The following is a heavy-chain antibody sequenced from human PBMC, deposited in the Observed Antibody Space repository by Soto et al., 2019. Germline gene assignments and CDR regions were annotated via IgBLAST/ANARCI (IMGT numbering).Heavy chain of an antibody. V-gene: IGHV4-39*01. Sequence: SETLSLTCTVSGASINSSNYYWGWIRQSPGKGLERIGSFLYSGSTYYNPSLKIRVTISVDTSKNQFSLRLSSVTAADTAVFYCGRLPRIAVAGGMYYYYYYMDVWGKGTTVTVSS. D-gene: IGHD6-19*01. CDR2: FLYSGST. CDR3: GRLPRIAVAGGMYYYYYYMDV. J-gene: IGHJ6*03. CDR1: GASINSSNYY.